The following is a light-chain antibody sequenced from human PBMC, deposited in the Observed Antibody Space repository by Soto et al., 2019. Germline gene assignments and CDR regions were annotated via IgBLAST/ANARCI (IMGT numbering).Light chain of an antibody. J-gene: IGKJ1*01. CDR1: QSISSR. Sequence: DIQMTQSPSTLSASAGDRVTITCRASQSISSRLAWYQQKPGKAPKLLIYKASSLESGVPSRFSGSGSGTEFTLTISSLQPDDFATYYCQQYNIYSWTFGQGTKVEIK. CDR2: KAS. CDR3: QQYNIYSWT. V-gene: IGKV1-5*03.